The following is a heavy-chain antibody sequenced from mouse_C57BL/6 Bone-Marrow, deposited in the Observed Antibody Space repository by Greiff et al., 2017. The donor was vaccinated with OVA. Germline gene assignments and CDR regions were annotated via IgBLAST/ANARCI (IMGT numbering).Heavy chain of an antibody. V-gene: IGHV3-6*01. Sequence: DVKLQESGPGLVKPSQSLSLTCSVTGYSITSGYYWNWIRQFPGNKLEWMGYISYDGSNNYNPSLKNRISITRDTSKNQFCLKLNSVTTEDTATYYCGAGEDYWGQGTTLTVSS. CDR3: GAGEDY. CDR2: ISYDGSN. J-gene: IGHJ2*01. CDR1: GYSITSGYY.